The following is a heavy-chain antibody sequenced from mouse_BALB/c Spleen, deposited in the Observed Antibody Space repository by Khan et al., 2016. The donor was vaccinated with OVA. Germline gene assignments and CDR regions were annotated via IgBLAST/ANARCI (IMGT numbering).Heavy chain of an antibody. V-gene: IGHV1S136*01. CDR2: IYPFNDAT. D-gene: IGHD2-12*01. CDR1: GYTFTSYV. CDR3: AAIEGCYVTVDQ. J-gene: IGHJ3*01. Sequence: VQLQQSGPEVVKPGASVKMSCKASGYTFTSYVMHWVKQKPGQGLEWIGYIYPFNDATKFNEKFNGKATLTSDKSSRTAYMELSNLTSEDSADYDYAAIEGCYVTVDQWGQGTMVTVAA.